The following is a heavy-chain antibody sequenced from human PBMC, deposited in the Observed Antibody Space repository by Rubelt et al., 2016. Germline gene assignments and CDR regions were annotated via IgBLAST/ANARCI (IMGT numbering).Heavy chain of an antibody. CDR2: ST. J-gene: IGHJ4*02. CDR3: ARRLQKAGYSGYDAFDY. D-gene: IGHD5-12*01. Sequence: STSYADSVKGRFTISRDNAKNSLYLQMSSLRAEDTAVYYCARRLQKAGYSGYDAFDYWGQGTLVTVSS. V-gene: IGHV3-74*01.